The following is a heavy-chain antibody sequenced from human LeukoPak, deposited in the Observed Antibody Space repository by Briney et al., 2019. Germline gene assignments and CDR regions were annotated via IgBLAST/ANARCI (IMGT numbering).Heavy chain of an antibody. V-gene: IGHV4-61*02. CDR3: AKSGCSSSSCPGFL. J-gene: IGHJ4*02. CDR2: IYTSGTT. D-gene: IGHD2-2*01. Sequence: SQTLSLTCTVSGGSISSGYNYWSWIRQPAGKGLEWTGRIYTSGTTNYNPSLKSRVTISQDTSNNQSSLKLRSVTAADTAAYYCAKSGCSSSSCPGFLWGQGTLVTVSS. CDR1: GGSISSGYNY.